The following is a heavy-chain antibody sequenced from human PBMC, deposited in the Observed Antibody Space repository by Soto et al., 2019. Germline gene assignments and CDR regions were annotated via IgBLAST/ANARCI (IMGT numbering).Heavy chain of an antibody. V-gene: IGHV2-5*02. CDR1: GFSLTTXAVG. CDR2: IYWDDEK. J-gene: IGHJ4*02. Sequence: LTLTCSFSGFSLTTXAVGVGWLRQPPGKALEWLALIYWDDEKRYSPSLMSRLTITKDTSKNQVVLIMTNMDPTDTATYYCARRSLGDFGDFWGPGSLVTVSS. CDR3: ARRSLGDFGDF. D-gene: IGHD3-3*01.